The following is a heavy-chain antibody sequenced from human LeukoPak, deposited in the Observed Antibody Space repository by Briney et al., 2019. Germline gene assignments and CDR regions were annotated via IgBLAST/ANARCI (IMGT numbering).Heavy chain of an antibody. J-gene: IGHJ5*02. V-gene: IGHV1-8*01. CDR3: ARGSAYQSHHGGLLWGYSGYPDP. Sequence: ASVKVSCKASGYTFTSYDINWVRQAPGQGLEWMGWMNPNSGNTGYAQKFQGRVTMTRNTSISTAYMELSSLRSEDTAVYYCARGSAYQSHHGGLLWGYSGYPDPWGQGTLVTVSS. D-gene: IGHD5-12*01. CDR1: GYTFTSYD. CDR2: MNPNSGNT.